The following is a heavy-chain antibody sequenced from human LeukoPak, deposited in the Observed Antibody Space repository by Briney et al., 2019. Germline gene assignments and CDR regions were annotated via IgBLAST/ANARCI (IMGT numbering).Heavy chain of an antibody. D-gene: IGHD3-10*01. V-gene: IGHV4-61*02. CDR3: ARVFDSGSQAYFYYMDV. CDR2: IYTSGST. Sequence: SETLSLTCTVSGGSISSGSYYWSWIRQPAGKGLEWIGRIYTSGSTNYNPSLKSRVTISVDTSKNQFSLKVSSVTAADTAVYYCARVFDSGSQAYFYYMDVWGKGTTVTISS. J-gene: IGHJ6*03. CDR1: GGSISSGSYY.